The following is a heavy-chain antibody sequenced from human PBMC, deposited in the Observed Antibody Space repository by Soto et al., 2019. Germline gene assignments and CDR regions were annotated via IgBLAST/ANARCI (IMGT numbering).Heavy chain of an antibody. Sequence: ASVKVSFKASGYTFTSYGISWVRQAPGQGLERMGWISAYNGNTNYTQKLQGRVTMTTDTSTSTAYMELRSLRSDDTAVYYCARVNKYYDFWRGSYYGMDVWGHGTTVTVS. J-gene: IGHJ6*02. V-gene: IGHV1-18*01. CDR1: GYTFTSYG. CDR2: ISAYNGNT. CDR3: ARVNKYYDFWRGSYYGMDV. D-gene: IGHD3-3*01.